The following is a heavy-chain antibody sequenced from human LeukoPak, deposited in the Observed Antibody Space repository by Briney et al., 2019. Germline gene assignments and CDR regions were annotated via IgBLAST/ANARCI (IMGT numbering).Heavy chain of an antibody. J-gene: IGHJ6*03. CDR3: ARNPYDILTGSLNYYYYMDV. CDR1: GYTFTSYY. V-gene: IGHV1-46*01. Sequence: ASVKVSCKASGYTFTSYYMHWVRQAPGQGLEWMGIINPSGGSTSYAQKFQGRVTMTRDTSTSTVYMELSSLRSEDTAVYYCARNPYDILTGSLNYYYYMDVWGKGTTVTVSS. CDR2: INPSGGST. D-gene: IGHD3-9*01.